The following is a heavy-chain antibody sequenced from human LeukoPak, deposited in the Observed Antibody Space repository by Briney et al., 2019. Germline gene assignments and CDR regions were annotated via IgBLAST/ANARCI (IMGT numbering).Heavy chain of an antibody. Sequence: PGGSLRLSCAASGFTFDDYAMHWVRQAPGKGLEWVSGISWNSGSIGYADSVKGRFTISRDNAKNSLYLQMNSLRAEDTALYYCAKDILSCYGSGSHPDYWGQGTLVTVSS. D-gene: IGHD3-10*01. CDR1: GFTFDDYA. J-gene: IGHJ4*02. CDR3: AKDILSCYGSGSHPDY. CDR2: ISWNSGSI. V-gene: IGHV3-9*01.